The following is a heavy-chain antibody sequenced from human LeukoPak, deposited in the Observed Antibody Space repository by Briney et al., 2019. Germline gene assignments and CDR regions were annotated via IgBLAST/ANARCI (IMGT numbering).Heavy chain of an antibody. D-gene: IGHD3-10*01. CDR3: ASLYYYGSGTKKGGYFDY. CDR2: IYHSGST. Sequence: SQTLSLTCAVSGGSISSGGYSWSWIRQPPGKGLEWIGYIYHSGSTYYNPSLKSRVTISVDRSKNQFSLKLCSVTAADTAVYYCASLYYYGSGTKKGGYFDYWGQGTLVTVSS. CDR1: GGSISSGGYS. J-gene: IGHJ4*02. V-gene: IGHV4-30-2*01.